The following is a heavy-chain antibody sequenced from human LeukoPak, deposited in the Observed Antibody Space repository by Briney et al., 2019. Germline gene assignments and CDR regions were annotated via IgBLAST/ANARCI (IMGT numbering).Heavy chain of an antibody. Sequence: EGSLRLSCAASGFTFNSYAMSWVRQAPGKGLEWVSAISGSGDRTFYADSVKGRLTISRDNSKNTLYLQLNTVRAEDTALYYCARGGTNYYYMDVWGNGTTVTVSS. D-gene: IGHD3-10*01. CDR2: ISGSGDRT. V-gene: IGHV3-23*01. CDR1: GFTFNSYA. CDR3: ARGGTNYYYMDV. J-gene: IGHJ6*03.